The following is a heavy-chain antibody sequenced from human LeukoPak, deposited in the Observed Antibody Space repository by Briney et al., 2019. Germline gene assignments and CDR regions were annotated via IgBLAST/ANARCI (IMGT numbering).Heavy chain of an antibody. V-gene: IGHV1-2*06. CDR3: ARVKAARHDSDY. D-gene: IGHD6-6*01. Sequence: ASVKVSCKASGYTFTGYYMHWVRQAPGQGLEWMGRINPNSGGTNYAQRFQGRVTMTRDTSISTAYMGLSRLRSDDTAVYYCARVKAARHDSDYWGQGTLVTVSS. CDR2: INPNSGGT. CDR1: GYTFTGYY. J-gene: IGHJ4*02.